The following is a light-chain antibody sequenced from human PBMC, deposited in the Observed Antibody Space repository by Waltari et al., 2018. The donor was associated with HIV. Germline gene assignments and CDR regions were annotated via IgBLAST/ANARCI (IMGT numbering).Light chain of an antibody. V-gene: IGKV1-16*02. CDR3: QQYFTYPRT. CDR1: QGISTY. CDR2: AAS. Sequence: DIQMTQSPSSLSASVGDRVTITGRASQGISTYLAWFQQQPGEAPKSLIYAASTLQSGFPAKFSGSGSGTDFTLTITSLQPEYFATYYCQQYFTYPRTFGQGTKVEFK. J-gene: IGKJ1*01.